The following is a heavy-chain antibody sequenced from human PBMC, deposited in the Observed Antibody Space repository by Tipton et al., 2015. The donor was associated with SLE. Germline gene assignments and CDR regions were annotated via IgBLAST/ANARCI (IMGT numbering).Heavy chain of an antibody. J-gene: IGHJ4*02. CDR3: ARGPLGIFPFDF. CDR1: GVSISSGSYY. V-gene: IGHV4-61*02. D-gene: IGHD3-16*01. CDR2: VYISGSP. Sequence: TLSLTCTVSGVSISSGSYYWNWIRQSAGKGLEWIGRVYISGSPYYNPSLKSRVTISVDTSKNQFSLKLNSVTAADTAMYYCARGPLGIFPFDFWGQGTLVTVSS.